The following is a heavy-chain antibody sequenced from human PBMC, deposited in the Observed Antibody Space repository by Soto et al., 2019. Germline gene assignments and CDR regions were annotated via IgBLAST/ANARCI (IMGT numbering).Heavy chain of an antibody. CDR2: INHSGST. D-gene: IGHD3-22*01. Sequence: SDTLSLTGAFSGLSFSCYYLSWIRQPPGKGLEWIGEINHSGSTNYNPSLKSRVTISVDTSKNQFSLKLSSVTAADTAVYYCARGIDYDQAFFTYWGQGTLVTVSS. CDR3: ARGIDYDQAFFTY. V-gene: IGHV4-34*01. CDR1: GLSFSCYY. J-gene: IGHJ4*02.